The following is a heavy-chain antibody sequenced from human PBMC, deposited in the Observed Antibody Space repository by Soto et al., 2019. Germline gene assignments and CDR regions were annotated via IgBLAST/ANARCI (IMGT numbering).Heavy chain of an antibody. J-gene: IGHJ4*02. CDR2: IKEDGSET. D-gene: IGHD2-2*01. V-gene: IGHV3-7*04. CDR3: ARAGASCYCSDY. Sequence: GGSMRLSCAASGFNFNSHWMNWIRQAPGKGLEWVANIKEDGSETNYVHSVKGRFTVSRDDGKNSLYLQMDSLRVEDTAVYYCARAGASCYCSDYWRPGTLVTVSS. CDR1: GFNFNSHW.